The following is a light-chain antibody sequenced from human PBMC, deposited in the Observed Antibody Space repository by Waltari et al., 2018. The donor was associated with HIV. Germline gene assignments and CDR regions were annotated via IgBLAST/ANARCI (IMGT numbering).Light chain of an antibody. V-gene: IGLV2-8*01. Sequence: QSALTQPLSASGAPGQSVPISCNGTSSDVGGYDYVSWYQLHPGQAPKLMLSDFTRRPSGVPDRFAGSKSGSTASLTVSGLQAEDEADYYCSSYAGSNNVIFGGGTTLTVL. CDR2: DFT. CDR1: SSDVGGYDY. J-gene: IGLJ2*01. CDR3: SSYAGSNNVI.